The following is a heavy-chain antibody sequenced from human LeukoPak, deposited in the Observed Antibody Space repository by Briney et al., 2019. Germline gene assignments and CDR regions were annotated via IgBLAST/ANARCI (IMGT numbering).Heavy chain of an antibody. CDR1: GYTFTGYY. D-gene: IGHD4-23*01. Sequence: ASVKVSCKASGYTFTGYYMHWVRQAPGQGLEWMGWINPNCGGTNYAQKFQGRVTMTRDTSISTAYMELSRLRSDDTAVYYCARDFEYYGGNMAIDYWGQGTLVTVSS. CDR2: INPNCGGT. V-gene: IGHV1-2*02. J-gene: IGHJ4*02. CDR3: ARDFEYYGGNMAIDY.